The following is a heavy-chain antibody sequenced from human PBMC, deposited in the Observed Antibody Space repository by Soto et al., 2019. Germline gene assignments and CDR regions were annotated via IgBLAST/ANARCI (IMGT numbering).Heavy chain of an antibody. D-gene: IGHD2-15*01. CDR1: GFTFSTYA. J-gene: IGHJ5*02. CDR2: INTSGGST. CDR3: AKFYGGKSAHTYTIDP. Sequence: EVQLLESGGDLVQPGGSLRLSCAASGFTFSTYAMSWVRQAPGKGLEWVSTINTSGGSTYYADSVKGRFPISRDNSKNTLYLQMNSLRPEDTAVYYCAKFYGGKSAHTYTIDPWGQGTLVTVSS. V-gene: IGHV3-23*01.